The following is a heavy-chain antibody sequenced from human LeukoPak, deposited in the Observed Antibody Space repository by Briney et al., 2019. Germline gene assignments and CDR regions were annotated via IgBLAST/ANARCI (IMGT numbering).Heavy chain of an antibody. D-gene: IGHD3-22*01. CDR3: ARAGGYYYDSSGYPEYYFDY. CDR2: IYYSGRT. J-gene: IGHJ4*02. V-gene: IGHV4-39*07. CDR1: GGSDYIRSNSYY. Sequence: SETLSLTCTVSGGSDYIRSNSYYWGWIRQPPGKGVEWIGSIYYSGRTYYNPSLKSRVSISLDTSGNQFSLKLSSVTAADTAVYYCARAGGYYYDSSGYPEYYFDYWGQGTLVTVSS.